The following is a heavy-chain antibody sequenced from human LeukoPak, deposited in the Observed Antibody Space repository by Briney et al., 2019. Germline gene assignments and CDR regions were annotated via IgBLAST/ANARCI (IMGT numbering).Heavy chain of an antibody. V-gene: IGHV3-74*03. J-gene: IGHJ4*02. CDR3: ARGDGGFDY. CDR2: TNNDGTTK. Sequence: GGSLRLSCAASGFMFSNFWMHWVRQAPGKGLEWVSFTNNDGTTKEYADSVKGRFTISRDNTRNTVDLQMSGLSAEDTAVYYCARGDGGFDYWGQGSLVTVSS. D-gene: IGHD5-24*01. CDR1: GFMFSNFW.